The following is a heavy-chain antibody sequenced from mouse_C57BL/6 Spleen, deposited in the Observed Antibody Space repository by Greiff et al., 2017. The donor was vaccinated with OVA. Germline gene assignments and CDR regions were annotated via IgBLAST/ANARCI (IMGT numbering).Heavy chain of an antibody. V-gene: IGHV1-72*01. CDR3: ARTIITTVVATDYFDY. CDR1: GYTFTSYW. Sequence: QVQLQQPGAELVKPGASLKLSCKASGYTFTSYWMHWVKQRPGRGLEWIGRIDPNSGGTKYNEKFKSKATLSVDKPSSTAYMQLSSLTSEDSAVYYCARTIITTVVATDYFDYWGQGTTLTVSS. J-gene: IGHJ2*01. D-gene: IGHD1-1*01. CDR2: IDPNSGGT.